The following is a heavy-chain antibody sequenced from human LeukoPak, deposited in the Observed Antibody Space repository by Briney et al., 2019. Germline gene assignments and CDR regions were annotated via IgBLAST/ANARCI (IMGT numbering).Heavy chain of an antibody. CDR2: IIPFVGVA. V-gene: IGHV1-69*04. CDR1: GGTFSSYA. D-gene: IGHD4-17*01. Sequence: GASVKVSCKTSGGTFSSYAFNWVRQAPGQGLEWMGKIIPFVGVAYYSQEFQGRVTITADRPTATVYMELSSLRSEDTAVYYCAKDALTMTTGEVFDIWGQGTMVTVSS. CDR3: AKDALTMTTGEVFDI. J-gene: IGHJ3*02.